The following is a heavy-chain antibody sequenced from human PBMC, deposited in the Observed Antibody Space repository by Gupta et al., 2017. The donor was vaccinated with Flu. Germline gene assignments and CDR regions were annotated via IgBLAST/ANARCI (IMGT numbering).Heavy chain of an antibody. D-gene: IGHD1-1*01. J-gene: IGHJ4*02. CDR3: AREFLDGGSNGNTFDS. CDR1: GYY. V-gene: IGHV4-34*01. Sequence: GYYWSWIRQPPGKGLEWIGEINHSGRTKYNPARKRRVTISVDTSKNQVSLKVNSVKEAETAVYYCAREFLDGGSNGNTFDSWYQVTLVTVS. CDR2: INHSGRT.